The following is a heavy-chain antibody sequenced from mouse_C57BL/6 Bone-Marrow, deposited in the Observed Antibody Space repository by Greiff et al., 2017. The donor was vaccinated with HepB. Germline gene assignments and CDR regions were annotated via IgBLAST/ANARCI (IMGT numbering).Heavy chain of an antibody. V-gene: IGHV1-19*01. CDR1: GYTFTDYY. CDR3: ARGYLAWFAY. Sequence: EVQLQQSGPVLVKPGASVKMSCKASGYTFTDYYMNWVKQSHGKSLEWIGVINPYNGGTSYNQKFKGKATLTVDKYSSTAYMERNSLTSEDSAVYYCARGYLAWFAYWGEGTLVTVSA. D-gene: IGHD5-1-1*01. J-gene: IGHJ3*01. CDR2: INPYNGGT.